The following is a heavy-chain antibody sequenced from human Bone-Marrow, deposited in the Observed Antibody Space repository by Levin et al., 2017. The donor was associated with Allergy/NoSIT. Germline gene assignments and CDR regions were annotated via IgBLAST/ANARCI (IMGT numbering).Heavy chain of an antibody. D-gene: IGHD3-10*01. J-gene: IGHJ4*02. V-gene: IGHV5-51*01. Sequence: GGSLRLSCQVSGYRFTDHWIGWVRQLPGKGLEWMGNIYPGDSETRSSPSFQGQVTMSVDKSINTAFLRWDSLSASDTAMYYCARQSDELPPYDGEWVEEHYFDNWGQGTLVSVSS. CDR1: GYRFTDHW. CDR2: IYPGDSET. CDR3: ARQSDELPPYDGEWVEEHYFDN.